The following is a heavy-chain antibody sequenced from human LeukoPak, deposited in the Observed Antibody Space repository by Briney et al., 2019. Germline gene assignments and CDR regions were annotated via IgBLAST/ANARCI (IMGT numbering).Heavy chain of an antibody. CDR2: ISSSGSTI. CDR3: ARDRYDSSGYYYGGVSYYFDY. J-gene: IGHJ4*02. D-gene: IGHD3-22*01. V-gene: IGHV3-48*03. CDR1: GFTFSSYE. Sequence: GGSLRLSCAASGFTFSSYEMNWVRQAPGKGLEWVSYISSSGSTIYYADSVKGRFTISRDNAKNSLYLQMNSLRAEDTAVYYCARDRYDSSGYYYGGVSYYFDYWGQGTLVTVSS.